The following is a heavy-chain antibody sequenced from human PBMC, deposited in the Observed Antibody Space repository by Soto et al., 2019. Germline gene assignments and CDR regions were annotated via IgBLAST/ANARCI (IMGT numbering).Heavy chain of an antibody. J-gene: IGHJ3*02. CDR3: AKKGLYCSSTSCYAGRGAFDI. CDR2: ISWNSGSI. CDR1: GFTFDDYA. Sequence: EVQLVESGGGLVQPGRSLRLSCAASGFTFDDYAMHWVRQAPGKGLEWVSGISWNSGSIGYADSVKDRFTISRDNAKNSLYLQMNSLRAEDTALYYCAKKGLYCSSTSCYAGRGAFDIWGQGTMVTVSS. D-gene: IGHD2-2*01. V-gene: IGHV3-9*01.